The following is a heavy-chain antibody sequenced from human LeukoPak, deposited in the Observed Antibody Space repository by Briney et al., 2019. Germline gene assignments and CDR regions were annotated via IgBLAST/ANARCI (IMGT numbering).Heavy chain of an antibody. CDR2: IYHDGNT. Sequence: SETLSLTCAVSGFSISSGYYWGWIRQPPGKGLEWIGNIYHDGNTYYNPSLKRRLTVSVDKSQNQFSLTLSSVAAADTAVYFCARLTASRRAFDMWGQGTKVTVSS. V-gene: IGHV4-38-2*01. CDR1: GFSISSGYY. J-gene: IGHJ3*02. CDR3: ARLTASRRAFDM. D-gene: IGHD2-2*01.